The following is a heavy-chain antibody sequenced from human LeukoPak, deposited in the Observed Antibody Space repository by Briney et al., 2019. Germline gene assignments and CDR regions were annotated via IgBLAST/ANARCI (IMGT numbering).Heavy chain of an antibody. CDR2: ISSSSSTI. Sequence: GGSLRLSCAASGFTFSDYYMSWVRQAPGKGLEWVSYISSSSSTIYYADSVKGRFTISRDNAKNSLYLQMNSLRAEDTAVYYCARDLGIHVFSLDYWGQGTLVTVSS. V-gene: IGHV3-11*01. J-gene: IGHJ4*02. CDR1: GFTFSDYY. CDR3: ARDLGIHVFSLDY. D-gene: IGHD3-10*01.